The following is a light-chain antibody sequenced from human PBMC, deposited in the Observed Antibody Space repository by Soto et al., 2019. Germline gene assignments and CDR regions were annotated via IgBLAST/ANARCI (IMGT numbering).Light chain of an antibody. CDR2: LAS. CDR1: QSISSW. Sequence: DIQLTQSPSTLSASVVDRVTITGRASQSISSWLAWYQQKPGKAPKRLIYLASSLSSGVPSKFSGSGSGTDFTLTISVLQPEDSATYYCQQTYKTPLTFGQGTKVDIK. V-gene: IGKV1-39*01. CDR3: QQTYKTPLT. J-gene: IGKJ1*01.